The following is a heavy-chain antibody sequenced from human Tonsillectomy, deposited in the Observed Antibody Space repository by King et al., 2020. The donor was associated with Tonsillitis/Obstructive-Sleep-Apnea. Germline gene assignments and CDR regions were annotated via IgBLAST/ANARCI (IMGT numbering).Heavy chain of an antibody. CDR3: ASPPAAYDFWSGDYTHDAFDI. V-gene: IGHV4-39*01. CDR2: IYYSGST. J-gene: IGHJ3*02. D-gene: IGHD3-3*01. Sequence: QLQESGPGLVKPSESLSLTCTVSGGSISSSSYYRGWIRQPPGKGLEWIGSIYYSGSTYYNPSLKSRVTISVDTSKNQFSLKLSSVTAADTAVYYCASPPAAYDFWSGDYTHDAFDIWGQGTMVTVSS. CDR1: GGSISSSSYY.